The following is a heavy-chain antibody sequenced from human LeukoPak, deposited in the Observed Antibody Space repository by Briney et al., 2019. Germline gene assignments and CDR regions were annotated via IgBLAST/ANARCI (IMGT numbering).Heavy chain of an antibody. Sequence: GGSLRLSCAASRFTFSSYAMSWVRQAPGKGLEWVSAISGSGGSTYYADSVKGRFTISRDNSKNTLYLQMNSLRAEDTAVYYCAKDRRVLLWFGESPNWFDPWGQGTLVTVSS. J-gene: IGHJ5*02. D-gene: IGHD3-10*01. CDR2: ISGSGGST. CDR3: AKDRRVLLWFGESPNWFDP. V-gene: IGHV3-23*01. CDR1: RFTFSSYA.